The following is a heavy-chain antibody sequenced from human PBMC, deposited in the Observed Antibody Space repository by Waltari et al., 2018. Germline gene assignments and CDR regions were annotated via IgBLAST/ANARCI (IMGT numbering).Heavy chain of an antibody. Sequence: QVQLQQWGAGLLKPSKTLSLTCAVYGGSFSGYYWSWIRQPPGKGLEWIGEINHSGSTNYNPSLKSRVTISVDTSKNQFSLKLSSVTAADTAVYYCARGLHFYYYDFWSGYPGAPFDYWGQGTLVTVSS. D-gene: IGHD3-3*01. J-gene: IGHJ4*02. CDR1: GGSFSGYY. CDR3: ARGLHFYYYDFWSGYPGAPFDY. CDR2: INHSGST. V-gene: IGHV4-34*01.